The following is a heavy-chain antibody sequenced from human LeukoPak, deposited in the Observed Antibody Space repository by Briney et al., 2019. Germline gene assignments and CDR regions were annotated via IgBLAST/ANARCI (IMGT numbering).Heavy chain of an antibody. CDR2: IGSDNKS. D-gene: IGHD4-17*01. J-gene: IGHJ6*02. CDR1: GFTFSAYA. CDR3: ARDMTTVTMNGMDV. Sequence: PGGSLRLSCEASGFTFSAYAMTWVRQAPGKGLEWVSSIGSDNKSHYSESVKGRFAISRDNSKSIVFLQLNSLRAEDTAVYYCARDMTTVTMNGMDVWGQGTTVTVSS. V-gene: IGHV3-69-1*01.